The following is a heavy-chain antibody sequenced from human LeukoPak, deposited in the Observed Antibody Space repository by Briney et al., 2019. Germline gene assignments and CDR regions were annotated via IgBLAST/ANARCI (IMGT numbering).Heavy chain of an antibody. Sequence: PSETLSLTCTVSGGSISTYYWNWIRQSPGKGLEWIGYMYYSGSTNYNPSLKSRVTITVNTSKNESSLKLSSVTAADTAVYYWARTPATTWTNHFDYWGQGTLVTVSS. CDR1: GGSISTYY. D-gene: IGHD4-17*01. CDR2: MYYSGST. CDR3: ARTPATTWTNHFDY. V-gene: IGHV4-59*01. J-gene: IGHJ4*02.